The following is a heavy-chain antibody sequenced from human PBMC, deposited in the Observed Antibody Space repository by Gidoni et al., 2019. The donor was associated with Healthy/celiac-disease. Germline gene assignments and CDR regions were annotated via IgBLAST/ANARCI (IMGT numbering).Heavy chain of an antibody. J-gene: IGHJ4*02. CDR3: ARLPLYCSGGSCYPTDY. CDR1: GDSCTSYW. CDR2: IDPSDSYT. D-gene: IGHD2-15*01. V-gene: IGHV5-10-1*01. Sequence: EVQLVQSGAEGKKPGESLRISCKGSGDSCTSYWISWVRQMPGKGLEWMGRIDPSDSYTNYSPSFPGHVTISADKSISTAYLQWSSLKASDTAMYYCARLPLYCSGGSCYPTDYWGQGTLVTVSS.